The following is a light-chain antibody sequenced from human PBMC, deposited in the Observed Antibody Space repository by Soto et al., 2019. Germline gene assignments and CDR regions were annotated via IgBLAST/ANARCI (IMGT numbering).Light chain of an antibody. Sequence: EIVVTQDHGTLSLSPGERATLSCRARQSVSSNYLAWYQQKPGQAPRLLIYGASTRASGIPDRFSGSGSGTDFTLTISRLEPEDSAVYYCQQYGSSPTWTFGQGTKVDIK. CDR2: GAS. J-gene: IGKJ1*01. V-gene: IGKV3-20*01. CDR1: QSVSSNY. CDR3: QQYGSSPTWT.